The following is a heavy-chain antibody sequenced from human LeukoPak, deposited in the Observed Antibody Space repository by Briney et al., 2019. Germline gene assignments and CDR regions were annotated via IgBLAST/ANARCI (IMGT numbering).Heavy chain of an antibody. D-gene: IGHD1-14*01. CDR2: IYYSGST. Sequence: TLSLTCTVSGGSISSGGYYWSWIRQHPGKGLEWIGYIYYSGSTYYNPSLKSRVTISVDTSKNQFSLKLSSVTAADTAVYYCARGRRNRWFDPWGQGTLVTVSS. CDR3: ARGRRNRWFDP. V-gene: IGHV4-31*03. J-gene: IGHJ5*02. CDR1: GGSISSGGYY.